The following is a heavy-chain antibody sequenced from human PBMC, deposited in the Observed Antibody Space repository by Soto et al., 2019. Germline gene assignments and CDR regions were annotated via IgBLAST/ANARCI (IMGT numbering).Heavy chain of an antibody. V-gene: IGHV3-23*01. Sequence: PGGSLRLSCAASGFTFSSYVMSWVRQAPGKGLEWVSGISGSGGSTYYADSVKGRFTISRDNSKNTLYLQMNSLRAEDTAVYYCAKGSGGSYYYGMDVWGQGTTVTVSS. CDR2: ISGSGGST. D-gene: IGHD1-26*01. CDR3: AKGSGGSYYYGMDV. CDR1: GFTFSSYV. J-gene: IGHJ6*02.